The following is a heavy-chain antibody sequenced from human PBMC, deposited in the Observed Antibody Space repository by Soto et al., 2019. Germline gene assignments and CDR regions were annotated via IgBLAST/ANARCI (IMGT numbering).Heavy chain of an antibody. CDR2: IYYSGST. CDR1: GGSISSSSYY. Sequence: PPETLSLTCTVSGGSISSSSYYWGWIRQPPGKGLEWIGSIYYSGSTYYNPSLKSRVTISVDTSKNQFSLKLSSVTAADTAVYYCARGRLSGSYYYYYYGMDVWGQGTTVTVSS. V-gene: IGHV4-39*01. D-gene: IGHD1-26*01. J-gene: IGHJ6*02. CDR3: ARGRLSGSYYYYYYGMDV.